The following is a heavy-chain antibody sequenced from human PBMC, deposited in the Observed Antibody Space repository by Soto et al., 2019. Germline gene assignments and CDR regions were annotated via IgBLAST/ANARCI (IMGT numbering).Heavy chain of an antibody. D-gene: IGHD6-19*01. J-gene: IGHJ4*02. Sequence: SGPTLVNPTQTLTLACSFSGFSLSARGLAVSWIRQPPGKALEWLARIDGDDDKYYSTSLKTRLTISKDTSKNQVILRMTNVNPVDTATYYCARIGGLSGWRFDYWGQGTLVTVSS. V-gene: IGHV2-70*11. CDR2: IDGDDDK. CDR1: GFSLSARGLA. CDR3: ARIGGLSGWRFDY.